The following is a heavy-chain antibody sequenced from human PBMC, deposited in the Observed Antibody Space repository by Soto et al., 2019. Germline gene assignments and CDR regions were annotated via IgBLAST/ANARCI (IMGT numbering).Heavy chain of an antibody. CDR2: IKEDGFDK. CDR3: AAWPLSSWFDS. CDR1: GFTFSTYK. D-gene: IGHD6-13*01. Sequence: GGSLRLSCVGSGFTFSTYKMSWVRQAPGKGLEWLANIKEDGFDKYNVDSVRGRFTISRDNAKNSVYLQLNSLTAEDTAVYYCAAWPLSSWFDSWGQGTLVTVSS. V-gene: IGHV3-7*05. J-gene: IGHJ5*01.